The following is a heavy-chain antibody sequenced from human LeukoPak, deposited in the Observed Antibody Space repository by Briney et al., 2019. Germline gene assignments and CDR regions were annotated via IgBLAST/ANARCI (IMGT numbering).Heavy chain of an antibody. V-gene: IGHV3-66*01. D-gene: IGHD3-16*01. CDR3: AREEGWVFDY. CDR2: IYSGGST. Sequence: GGSLRLSCAASGFTVSSNYMSWVRQAPGKGLEWVSVIYSGGSTYYSDSVKGRLTISRDNSKNTLYLQMNSLRAEDTAVYYCAREEGWVFDYWGQGTLVTVSS. CDR1: GFTVSSNY. J-gene: IGHJ4*02.